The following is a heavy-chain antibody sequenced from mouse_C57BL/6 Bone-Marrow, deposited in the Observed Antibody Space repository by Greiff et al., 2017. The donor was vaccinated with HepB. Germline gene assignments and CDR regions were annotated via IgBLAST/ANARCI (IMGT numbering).Heavy chain of an antibody. Sequence: EVQLVESGGGLVKPGGSLKLSCAASGFTFSSYAMSWVRQTPEKRLEWVATISDGGSYTYYPDNVKGRFTISREHAKNNLYLQMSHLKSEDTAMYYCARDPAMITTRYFDVWGTGTTVTVSS. J-gene: IGHJ1*03. CDR3: ARDPAMITTRYFDV. D-gene: IGHD2-4*01. CDR1: GFTFSSYA. V-gene: IGHV5-4*01. CDR2: ISDGGSYT.